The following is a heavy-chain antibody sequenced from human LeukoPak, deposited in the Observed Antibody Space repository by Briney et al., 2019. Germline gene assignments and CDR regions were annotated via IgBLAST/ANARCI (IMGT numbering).Heavy chain of an antibody. CDR3: AKSHRYYYDSSLDAFDI. Sequence: GGSLRLSCAASGFTFSSYAMSWVRQAPGKGLEWVSAISGSGGSTYYANSVKGRFPISRDHSTNTLYLQMHSLRAEDTAVYYCAKSHRYYYDSSLDAFDIWGQGTMVTVSS. J-gene: IGHJ3*02. CDR2: ISGSGGST. D-gene: IGHD3-22*01. V-gene: IGHV3-23*01. CDR1: GFTFSSYA.